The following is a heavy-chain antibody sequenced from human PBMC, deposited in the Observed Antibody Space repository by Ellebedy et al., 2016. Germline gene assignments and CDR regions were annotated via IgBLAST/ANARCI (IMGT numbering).Heavy chain of an antibody. V-gene: IGHV1-46*01. D-gene: IGHD3-9*01. CDR2: INPSGGST. Sequence: ASVKVSXXASGYTFTSYDINWVRQAPGQGLEWMGIINPSGGSTSYAQKFQGRVTMTRDTSTSTVYMELSSLRSEDTAVYYCARDRRYYDILTGYAGYYYMDVWGKGTTVTVSS. CDR3: ARDRRYYDILTGYAGYYYMDV. CDR1: GYTFTSYD. J-gene: IGHJ6*03.